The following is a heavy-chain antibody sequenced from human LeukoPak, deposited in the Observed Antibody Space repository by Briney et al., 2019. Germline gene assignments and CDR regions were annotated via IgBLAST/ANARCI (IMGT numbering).Heavy chain of an antibody. Sequence: GGSLRLSCAASGFTFSSYSMNWVRQAQGKGLEWVSAISGSGGSTYYADSVKGRFTISRDNSKNTLYLQMNSLRAEDTAVYYCAKVLEPHYYDSSGYYYFDYWGQGTLVTVSS. D-gene: IGHD3-22*01. J-gene: IGHJ4*02. CDR2: ISGSGGST. CDR1: GFTFSSYS. CDR3: AKVLEPHYYDSSGYYYFDY. V-gene: IGHV3-23*01.